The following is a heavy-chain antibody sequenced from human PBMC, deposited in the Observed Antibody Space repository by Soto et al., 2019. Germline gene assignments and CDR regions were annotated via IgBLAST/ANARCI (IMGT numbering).Heavy chain of an antibody. CDR1: GGSFSGYY. D-gene: IGHD5-12*01. J-gene: IGHJ2*01. CDR3: ARARRYSGYDFYWYFDL. CDR2: INHSGST. V-gene: IGHV4-34*01. Sequence: SETLSLTCAVYGGSFSGYYWSWIRQPPGKGLEWIGEINHSGSTNYNPSLKSRVTISVDTSKNQFSLKLSSVTAADTAVYYCARARRYSGYDFYWYFDLWGRGTLVTVSS.